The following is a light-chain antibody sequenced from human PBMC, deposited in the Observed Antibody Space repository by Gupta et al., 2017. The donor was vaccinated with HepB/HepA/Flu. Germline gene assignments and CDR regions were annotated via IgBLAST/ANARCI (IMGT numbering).Light chain of an antibody. Sequence: DIQMTQSPSSLSASVGDRVTITCRARKSIRRYLNWYQQKPGKAPKLLIYAASSLKSGVPSSFSCSGCGIDLTLTICSQQPEDFATFYCHQTYSNPPFSFGHGTKVDIK. J-gene: IGKJ3*01. CDR1: KSIRRY. CDR3: HQTYSNPPFS. CDR2: AAS. V-gene: IGKV1-39*01.